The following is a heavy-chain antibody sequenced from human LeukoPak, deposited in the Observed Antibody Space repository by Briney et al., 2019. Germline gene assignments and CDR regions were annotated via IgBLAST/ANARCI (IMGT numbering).Heavy chain of an antibody. CDR2: INSDGSST. CDR3: AKGRGFFEGACFDY. V-gene: IGHV3-74*01. D-gene: IGHD3-3*01. J-gene: IGHJ4*02. CDR1: GFTFSSYW. Sequence: GGSLRLSCAASGFTFSSYWMHWVRQAPGKGLVWVSRINSDGSSTSYADSVKGRLTISRDNAKNSVYLQMNSLRAEDTALYYCAKGRGFFEGACFDYWGRGTLVTVSS.